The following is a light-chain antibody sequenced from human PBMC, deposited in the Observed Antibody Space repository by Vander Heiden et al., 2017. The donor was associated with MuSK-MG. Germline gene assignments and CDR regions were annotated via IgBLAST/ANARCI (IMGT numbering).Light chain of an antibody. Sequence: QSVLTQPPSASGTPGQRVTISCSGSSSNIGSNTVNWYQPRPGTAPKLLIYSNNQRPSGVPDRFSGSKSGTSASLAISGLQSEDEADYYCAAWDDSLEVFGGGTKLTVL. CDR1: SSNIGSNT. V-gene: IGLV1-44*01. CDR2: SNN. J-gene: IGLJ3*02. CDR3: AAWDDSLEV.